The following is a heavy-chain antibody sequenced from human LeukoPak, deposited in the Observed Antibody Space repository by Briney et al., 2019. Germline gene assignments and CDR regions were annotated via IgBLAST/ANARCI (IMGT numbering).Heavy chain of an antibody. CDR2: INHSGST. CDR1: GGSISSSSYY. J-gene: IGHJ4*02. CDR3: ARDGYNPGLDLGY. V-gene: IGHV4-39*07. Sequence: PSETLSLTCTVSGGSISSSSYYWGWIRQPPGKGLEWIGEINHSGSTNYNPSLKSRVTISVDTSKNQFSLKLSSVTAADTAVYYCARDGYNPGLDLGYWGQGTLVTVSS. D-gene: IGHD5-24*01.